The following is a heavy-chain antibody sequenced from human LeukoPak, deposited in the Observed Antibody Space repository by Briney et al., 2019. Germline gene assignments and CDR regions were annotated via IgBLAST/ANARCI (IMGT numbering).Heavy chain of an antibody. Sequence: ASVKVSCKASGYTFSSHTMHWVRQAPGQRLEWMGWINAGNGNTKYSQKFQGRVTITRDTSTSTAYMELRSLRSDDTAVYYCARDLSRRTYYYDSSGYPEYFQHWGQGTLVTVSS. CDR2: INAGNGNT. D-gene: IGHD3-22*01. CDR1: GYTFSSHT. J-gene: IGHJ1*01. V-gene: IGHV1-3*01. CDR3: ARDLSRRTYYYDSSGYPEYFQH.